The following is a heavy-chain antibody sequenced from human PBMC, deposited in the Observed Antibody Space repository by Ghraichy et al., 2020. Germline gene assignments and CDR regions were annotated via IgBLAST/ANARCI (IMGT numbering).Heavy chain of an antibody. CDR2: IYYSGST. CDR1: GASMSSGGYY. V-gene: IGHV4-31*03. CDR3: ARMMCSSGSCYACDY. Sequence: SETLSLTCTVSGASMSSGGYYWSWSRQHPGRGLEWIGYIYYSGSTYYNPSLKSRVTISVDTSKNQFSLKLSSVTAADTAVYYCARMMCSSGSCYACDYWGQGTPGHRLL. D-gene: IGHD2-15*01. J-gene: IGHJ4*02.